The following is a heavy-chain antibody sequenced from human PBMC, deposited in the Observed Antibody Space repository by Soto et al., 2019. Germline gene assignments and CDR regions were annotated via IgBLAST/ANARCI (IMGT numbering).Heavy chain of an antibody. J-gene: IGHJ6*02. Sequence: SVKVSCKASGGTFSSYAISWVRQAPGQGLEWMGGIIPIFGTANYAQKFQGRVTITADESTSTAYMELSSLRSEDTAVYCCASGDKFFGVADIYYYYYYCMDVWGQGTTVTVSS. CDR1: GGTFSSYA. CDR2: IIPIFGTA. V-gene: IGHV1-69*13. CDR3: ASGDKFFGVADIYYYYYYCMDV. D-gene: IGHD3-3*01.